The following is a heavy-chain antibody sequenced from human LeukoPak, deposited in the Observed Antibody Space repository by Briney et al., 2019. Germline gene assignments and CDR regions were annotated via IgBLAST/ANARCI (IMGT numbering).Heavy chain of an antibody. CDR1: GFTFSSHS. CDR2: ISASGYYM. J-gene: IGHJ5*02. D-gene: IGHD2-2*01. CDR3: AKGRDSVVVAANWFDP. Sequence: KTGGSLRLSCAASGFTFSSHSMNWARFAPGKGLEWISSISASGYYMYYADSVRGRFTVSRDNAKSSLFLQMNSLRVEDTAVYYCAKGRDSVVVAANWFDPWGQGTLVTVSA. V-gene: IGHV3-21*01.